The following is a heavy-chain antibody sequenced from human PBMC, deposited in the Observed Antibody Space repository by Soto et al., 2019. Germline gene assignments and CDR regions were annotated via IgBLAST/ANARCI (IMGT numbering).Heavy chain of an antibody. V-gene: IGHV4-59*02. Sequence: QVQLQESGPGLVKPSETLSLTCTVSGGSVNNYNWNWIRQPPGKGLEWIGYIYHSGSTKYNPSLKSRVTISVDPSENQFSLKLTSVTAADTAVYYCARDGRPGTAVDGFDIWGQGTMVTVSS. CDR2: IYHSGST. J-gene: IGHJ3*02. CDR1: GGSVNNYN. CDR3: ARDGRPGTAVDGFDI. D-gene: IGHD1-1*01.